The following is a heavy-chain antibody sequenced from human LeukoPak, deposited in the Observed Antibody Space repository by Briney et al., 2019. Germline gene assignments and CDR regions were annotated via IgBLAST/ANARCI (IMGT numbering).Heavy chain of an antibody. J-gene: IGHJ4*02. Sequence: QAGGSLRLSCAASGFTFSSYAMSWVRQAPGKGLEWVSHFGGSGGTIYYADSVKGRFTISRDNSKNTLYLQMSSLRAEDTAVYYCAKSDCGGDCHLLDYWGQGTLVTVCS. D-gene: IGHD2-21*02. CDR1: GFTFSSYA. CDR2: FGGSGGTI. V-gene: IGHV3-23*01. CDR3: AKSDCGGDCHLLDY.